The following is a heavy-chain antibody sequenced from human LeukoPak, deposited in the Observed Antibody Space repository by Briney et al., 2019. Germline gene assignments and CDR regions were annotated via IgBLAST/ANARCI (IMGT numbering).Heavy chain of an antibody. CDR1: GFTFSSYA. J-gene: IGHJ4*02. CDR3: AKAETNPSCSEN. V-gene: IGHV3-23*01. D-gene: IGHD2-2*01. Sequence: GGSLRLSCAASGFTFSSYAMSWVRQAPGKWLEWVSAISGSGGSTYYADSVKGRFTISRDNSKNTLYLQMNSLRAEDTAVYYCAKAETNPSCSENWGQGTLVTVSS. CDR2: ISGSGGST.